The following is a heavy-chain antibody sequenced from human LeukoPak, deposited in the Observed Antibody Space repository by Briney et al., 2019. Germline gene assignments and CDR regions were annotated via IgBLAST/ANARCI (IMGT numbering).Heavy chain of an antibody. J-gene: IGHJ6*03. CDR2: ISYDGSNK. CDR3: ARDPKPHYYMDV. Sequence: PGGSLRLSCAASGFTFSSYAMHWVRQAPGKGLEWVAVISYDGSNKYYADSVKGRFAISRDNAKNSLYLQMNSLRAEDTAVYYCARDPKPHYYMDVWGKGPRSPSP. V-gene: IGHV3-30*09. CDR1: GFTFSSYA.